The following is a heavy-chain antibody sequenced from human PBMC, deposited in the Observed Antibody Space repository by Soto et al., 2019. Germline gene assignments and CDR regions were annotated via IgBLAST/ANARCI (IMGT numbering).Heavy chain of an antibody. CDR2: AHYSGSP. CDR3: ASQYDFWGEKYWFEP. D-gene: IGHD3-3*01. Sequence: QVQLHESGPGLVKPSETLSLTCSVSGGSISNYYWSWIRQPPGKGLEWIGDAHYSGSPNYNPSLNRQVSLSVDTSKNQLSQKLSSVTDADTDVYYCASQYDFWGEKYWFEPWGQGTLVTVSS. CDR1: GGSISNYY. J-gene: IGHJ5*02. V-gene: IGHV4-59*08.